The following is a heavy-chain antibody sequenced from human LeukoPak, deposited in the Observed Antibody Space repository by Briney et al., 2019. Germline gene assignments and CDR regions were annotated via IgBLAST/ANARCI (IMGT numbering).Heavy chain of an antibody. V-gene: IGHV3-30*02. D-gene: IGHD1-26*01. CDR2: IWYDGSNK. CDR1: GLSFSSYT. Sequence: GGSLRLSCAPSGLSFSSYTIHWVRQAPGKGLEWVAVIWYDGSNKNYADSVKGRFTISRDNSKNTLYLQMNSLRAEDTAVYYCAKDQDSGSYRLTPEADYWGQGTLVTVSS. CDR3: AKDQDSGSYRLTPEADY. J-gene: IGHJ4*02.